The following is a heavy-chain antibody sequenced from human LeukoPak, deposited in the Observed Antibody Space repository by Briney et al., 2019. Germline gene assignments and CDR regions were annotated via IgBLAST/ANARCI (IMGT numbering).Heavy chain of an antibody. CDR3: ASGAYYPFDF. Sequence: GASVKVSCKGSGYPFSSYGITWVRQAPGQGLEWVGWISAYNGHTQYGQNVQGRVTVTTETSTTTAYLELRNLTSDDTAVYFCASGAYYPFDFWGQGTLVTVSS. CDR1: GYPFSSYG. V-gene: IGHV1-18*01. D-gene: IGHD1-26*01. J-gene: IGHJ4*02. CDR2: ISAYNGHT.